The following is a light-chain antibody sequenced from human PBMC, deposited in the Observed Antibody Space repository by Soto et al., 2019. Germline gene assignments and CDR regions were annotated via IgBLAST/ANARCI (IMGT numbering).Light chain of an antibody. Sequence: DIQMTQSPASLSASVGDRVTITCRASPGISTYLVWYQQRQGRAPKLLIYDASSLLSGVPSRFSGSGSGTDFTLTISSLQPEDFATYYCHQSYRTPYTFGQGPKLETK. V-gene: IGKV1-39*01. J-gene: IGKJ2*01. CDR1: PGISTY. CDR3: HQSYRTPYT. CDR2: DAS.